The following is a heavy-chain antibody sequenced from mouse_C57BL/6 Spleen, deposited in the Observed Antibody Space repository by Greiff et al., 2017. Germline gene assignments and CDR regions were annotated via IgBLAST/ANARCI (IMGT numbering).Heavy chain of an antibody. CDR1: GYTFTSYW. V-gene: IGHV1-53*01. Sequence: QVHVKQPGTELVKPGASVKLSCKASGYTFTSYWMHWVKQRPGQGLEWIGNINPSNGGTNYNEKFKSKATLTVDKSSSTAYMQLSSLTSEDSAVYYCARSGYYDYDPFAYWGQGTLVTVSA. CDR3: ARSGYYDYDPFAY. CDR2: INPSNGGT. J-gene: IGHJ3*01. D-gene: IGHD2-4*01.